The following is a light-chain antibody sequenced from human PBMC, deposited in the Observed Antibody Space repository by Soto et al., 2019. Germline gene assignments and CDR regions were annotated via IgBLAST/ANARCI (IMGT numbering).Light chain of an antibody. V-gene: IGLV1-44*01. CDR3: AAWDDSLNGVV. CDR1: SSNIGSNT. J-gene: IGLJ2*01. CDR2: SNN. Sequence: QSVLTQPPSASGTPGQRVTISRSGSSSNIGSNTVNWYQQLPGTAPKLLIYSNNQRPSGVPDRFSGSKSGTSAFLAISGLQSEDEADYYCAAWDDSLNGVVFGGGTKLTVL.